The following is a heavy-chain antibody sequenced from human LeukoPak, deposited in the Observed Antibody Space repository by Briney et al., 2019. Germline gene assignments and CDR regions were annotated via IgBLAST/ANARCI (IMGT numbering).Heavy chain of an antibody. J-gene: IGHJ4*02. D-gene: IGHD6-13*01. Sequence: PGGSLRLSCAASGFTFSSYAMSWVRQAPGKGLEWVSAISGSGGSTYYADSVKGRFTISRDNSKNTLYLQMNSLRAEDTAVYYCAKPGPLYSSSWYGGPFDYWGQGTLVTVSS. V-gene: IGHV3-23*01. CDR3: AKPGPLYSSSWYGGPFDY. CDR1: GFTFSSYA. CDR2: ISGSGGST.